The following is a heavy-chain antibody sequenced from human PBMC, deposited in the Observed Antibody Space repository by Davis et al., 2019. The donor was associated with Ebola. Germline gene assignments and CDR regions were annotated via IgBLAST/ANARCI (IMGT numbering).Heavy chain of an antibody. CDR3: AKVLEAYSLWYGMDV. D-gene: IGHD2-21*01. V-gene: IGHV3-30*02. CDR2: IRYDGSNK. J-gene: IGHJ6*02. Sequence: GESLKISCAASGFTFSRYCMHWVRQAPGKGLEWVAFIRYDGSNKYYADFVKGRFTISIDNSKNTLYLQMNSLRAEDTAVYYCAKVLEAYSLWYGMDVWGQGTTVTVSS. CDR1: GFTFSRYC.